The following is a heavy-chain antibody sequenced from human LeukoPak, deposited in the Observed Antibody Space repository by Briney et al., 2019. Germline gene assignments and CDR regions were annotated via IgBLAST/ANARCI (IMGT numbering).Heavy chain of an antibody. J-gene: IGHJ2*01. V-gene: IGHV4-31*03. CDR3: ARVGRYWYFDL. Sequence: SETLSLTCTVSGGSISSGGYYWSWIRQHPGKGLEWIGYIYYSGSTYYNPSLKSRVTVSVDTSKNQFSLKLSSVTAADTAVYYCARVGRYWYFDLWGRGTLVTVSS. CDR2: IYYSGST. CDR1: GGSISSGGYY.